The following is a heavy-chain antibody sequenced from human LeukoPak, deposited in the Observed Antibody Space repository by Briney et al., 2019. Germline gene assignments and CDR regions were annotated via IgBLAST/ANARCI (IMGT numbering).Heavy chain of an antibody. CDR1: GGPISGYY. J-gene: IGHJ6*03. Sequence: PSETLSLTCTVSGGPISGYYWSWIRQPAGKGLEWIGRIYTSGSTNYNPSLKSRVTISVDKSKNQFSLKLSSVTAADTAVYYCARVVVNSSSSYYYYYMDVWGKGTTVTVSS. CDR3: ARVVVNSSSSYYYYYMDV. CDR2: IYTSGST. V-gene: IGHV4-4*07. D-gene: IGHD6-13*01.